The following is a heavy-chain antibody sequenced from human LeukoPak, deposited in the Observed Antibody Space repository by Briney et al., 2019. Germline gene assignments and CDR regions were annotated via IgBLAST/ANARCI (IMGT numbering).Heavy chain of an antibody. CDR2: IFNNGTT. V-gene: IGHV4-59*01. CDR1: GGSFSFFY. D-gene: IGHD3-10*01. CDR3: ARGRGPFRYYYMDV. J-gene: IGHJ6*03. Sequence: SETLSLTCTVSGGSFSFFYWSRVRQPPGKGLEWIGFIFNNGTTNYNPSLKRRLTMSVDTSKNQFSLKLRSVTAADTAVYYCARGRGPFRYYYMDVWGKGTTVTVSS.